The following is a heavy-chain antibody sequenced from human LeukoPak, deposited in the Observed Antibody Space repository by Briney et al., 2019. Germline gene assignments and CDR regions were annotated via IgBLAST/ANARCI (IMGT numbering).Heavy chain of an antibody. CDR1: GFTFSTYG. CDR2: IRYDGSNK. V-gene: IGHV3-30*02. CDR3: ANTVVGTTSVDY. Sequence: PGGSLRLSCAASGFTFSTYGMHWVRQAPGKGLEWVAFIRYDGSNKAYADSVKGRFTISRDNSKNTLYLQMNSLRAEDTAVYYCANTVVGTTSVDYWGQGTLVTVSS. D-gene: IGHD1-26*01. J-gene: IGHJ4*02.